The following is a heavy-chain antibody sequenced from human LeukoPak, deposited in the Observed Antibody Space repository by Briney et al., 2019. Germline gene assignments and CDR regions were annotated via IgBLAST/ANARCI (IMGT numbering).Heavy chain of an antibody. CDR1: GFTFSSYA. CDR3: AKIEGSYGPQDPFDY. J-gene: IGHJ4*02. Sequence: GGSLRLSCAASGFTFSSYAMSWVRQAPGKGLEWASAISGSGGSTYYADSVKGRFTISRDNSKNTLYLQMNSLRAEDTAVYYCAKIEGSYGPQDPFDYWGQGTLVTVSS. CDR2: ISGSGGST. D-gene: IGHD5-18*01. V-gene: IGHV3-23*01.